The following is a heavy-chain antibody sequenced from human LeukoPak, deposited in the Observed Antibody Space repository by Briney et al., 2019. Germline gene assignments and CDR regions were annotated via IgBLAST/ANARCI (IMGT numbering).Heavy chain of an antibody. CDR3: ARLFVYGSGAEAFDY. J-gene: IGHJ4*02. CDR2: IHENGDAK. D-gene: IGHD3-10*01. V-gene: IGHV3-7*01. CDR1: GSTFKRFW. Sequence: PGGSLRLSCAASGSTFKRFWMTWVRQAPGKGLEWVANIHENGDAKYYVDSVKGRFTISRDNSMNSLFLHMSSLRAEDTAVYYCARLFVYGSGAEAFDYWGQGILVTVSS.